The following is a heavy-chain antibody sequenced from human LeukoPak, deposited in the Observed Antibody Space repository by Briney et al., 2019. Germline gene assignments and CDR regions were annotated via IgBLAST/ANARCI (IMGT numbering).Heavy chain of an antibody. CDR3: ARVVMVRGVIITGWFDP. D-gene: IGHD3-10*01. V-gene: IGHV4-4*07. CDR2: IYTSGST. Sequence: SETLSLTCTVSGGSISSYYWSWIRQPAGKGLEWIGRIYTSGSTNYNPSLKSRVTMSVDTSKNQFSLKLSSVTAADTAVYYCARVVMVRGVIITGWFDPWGQGTLVTVSS. J-gene: IGHJ5*02. CDR1: GGSISSYY.